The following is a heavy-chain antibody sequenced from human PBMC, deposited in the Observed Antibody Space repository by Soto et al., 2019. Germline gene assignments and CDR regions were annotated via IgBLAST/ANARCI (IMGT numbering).Heavy chain of an antibody. CDR1: GFTFSNAW. CDR3: TTLSITIFGVVLMDV. V-gene: IGHV3-15*04. D-gene: IGHD3-3*01. J-gene: IGHJ6*02. Sequence: GGSLRLSCAASGFTFSNAWMNWVRQAPGKGLEWVGRIERKTDGGTTDYAAPVKGRFTISRDDSKNTLYLQMNSLKTEDTAVYYCTTLSITIFGVVLMDVWGQGTTVTVSS. CDR2: IERKTDGGTT.